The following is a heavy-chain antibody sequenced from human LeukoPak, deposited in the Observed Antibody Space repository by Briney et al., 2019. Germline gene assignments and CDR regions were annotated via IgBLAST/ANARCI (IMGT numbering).Heavy chain of an antibody. V-gene: IGHV3-23*01. CDR2: ISGSGGST. D-gene: IGHD2-15*01. CDR1: GFTFSSYA. J-gene: IGHJ2*01. Sequence: GGSLRLSCAASGFTFSSYAMSWVRQAPGKGLEWVSAISGSGGSTYYADSVKGRFTISRDNSKNTLYLQMNSLRAEDTAVYYCARRAYCSGGSCYVGGVGWYFDLWGRGTLVTVSS. CDR3: ARRAYCSGGSCYVGGVGWYFDL.